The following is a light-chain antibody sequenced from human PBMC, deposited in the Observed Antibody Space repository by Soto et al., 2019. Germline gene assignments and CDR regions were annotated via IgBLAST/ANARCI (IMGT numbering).Light chain of an antibody. V-gene: IGLV2-14*03. Sequence: HSALTQPASVSGSPGQSITISCTGTSSDVGGYYFVSWYQQYPGKAPKLMIYDVSDRPSGVSPRFSGSKSGNTASLTISGLQAEDEADYYCSSYTTRNTLDVVFGGGTQLTVL. CDR3: SSYTTRNTLDVV. CDR1: SSDVGGYYF. J-gene: IGLJ2*01. CDR2: DVS.